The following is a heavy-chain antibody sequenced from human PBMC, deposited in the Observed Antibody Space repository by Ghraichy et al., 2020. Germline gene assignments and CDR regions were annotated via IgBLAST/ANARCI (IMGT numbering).Heavy chain of an antibody. CDR2: ISYDGSNK. V-gene: IGHV3-30*18. CDR3: AKFGGYDSSGYYYDGNEYNFDY. Sequence: GGSLRLSCAASGFTFSSYGMHWVRQAPGKGLEWVAVISYDGSNKYYADSVKGRFTISRDNSKNTLYLQMNSLRAEDTAVYYCAKFGGYDSSGYYYDGNEYNFDYWGQGTLVTVSS. CDR1: GFTFSSYG. D-gene: IGHD3-22*01. J-gene: IGHJ4*02.